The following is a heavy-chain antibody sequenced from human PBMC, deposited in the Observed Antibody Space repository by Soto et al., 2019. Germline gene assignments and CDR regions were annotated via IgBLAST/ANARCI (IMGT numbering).Heavy chain of an antibody. CDR3: ARANYDSSTYYLDY. D-gene: IGHD3-22*01. CDR1: GGSISSGGYY. CDR2: IYYNGNT. J-gene: IGHJ4*02. V-gene: IGHV4-30-4*08. Sequence: SETLSLTCTVSGGSISSGGYYWSWIRQHPGKGLEWIGYIYYNGNTYYNPSLKSRVTISVDTSNSQFSLNLSSVTAADTAVYFCARANYDSSTYYLDYWGQGTLVTVSS.